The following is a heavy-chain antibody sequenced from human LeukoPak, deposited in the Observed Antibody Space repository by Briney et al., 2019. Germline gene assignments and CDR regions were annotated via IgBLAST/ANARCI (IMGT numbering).Heavy chain of an antibody. V-gene: IGHV3-48*03. CDR1: GFTFSSYE. D-gene: IGHD3-10*01. CDR3: AREAMVRGVIGDY. J-gene: IGHJ4*02. CDR2: ISSSGSTI. Sequence: GGSLRLSCAASGFTFSSYEMNWVRQAPGKGLEWVSYISSSGSTIYYADSVKGRFTISRDNAKNSLYLQMSSLRAEDTAVYYCAREAMVRGVIGDYWGQGTLVTVSS.